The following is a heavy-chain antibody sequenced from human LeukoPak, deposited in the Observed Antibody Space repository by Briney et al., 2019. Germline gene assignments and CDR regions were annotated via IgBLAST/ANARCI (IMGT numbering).Heavy chain of an antibody. CDR3: ARDRGSDFWSGYYQK. J-gene: IGHJ4*02. D-gene: IGHD3-3*01. V-gene: IGHV1-2*02. CDR1: GYTFTGYY. CDR2: VNPNSGGT. Sequence: ASVKVSCKASGYTFTGYYMHWVRQAPGQGLEWMGWVNPNSGGTNYAQKFQGRVTMTRDTSISTAYMELSRLRSDDTAVDYCARDRGSDFWSGYYQKWGQGTLVTVSS.